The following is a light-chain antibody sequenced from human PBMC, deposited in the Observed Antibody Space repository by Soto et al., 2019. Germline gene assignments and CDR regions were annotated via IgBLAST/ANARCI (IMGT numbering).Light chain of an antibody. Sequence: DIQMTQSPSSLSASVGDRVTITCRASQGIGNDLGWYQQKPGKAPKRLIYVASSLQSGVPSRFSGSESGTEFTLTISSLQPEDFATYYCQQYNSYPLTFGGGTKVEVK. CDR3: QQYNSYPLT. J-gene: IGKJ4*01. CDR2: VAS. CDR1: QGIGND. V-gene: IGKV1-17*01.